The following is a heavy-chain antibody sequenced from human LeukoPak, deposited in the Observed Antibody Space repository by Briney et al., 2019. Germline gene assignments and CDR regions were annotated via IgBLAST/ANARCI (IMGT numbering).Heavy chain of an antibody. CDR3: ASNYYDSSGYYHDAFDI. V-gene: IGHV4-59*01. CDR1: GGSISIYY. D-gene: IGHD3-22*01. Sequence: PSETLSLTCTVSGGSISIYYWSWIRQPPGKGLEWIGYIYYSGSTNYNPSLKSRVTISVDTSKNQFSLKLSSVIAADTAVYYCASNYYDSSGYYHDAFDIWGQGTMVTVSS. CDR2: IYYSGST. J-gene: IGHJ3*02.